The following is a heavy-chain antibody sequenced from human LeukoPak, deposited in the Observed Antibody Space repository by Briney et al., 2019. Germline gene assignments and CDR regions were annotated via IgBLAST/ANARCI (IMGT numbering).Heavy chain of an antibody. CDR1: GFTFSSYS. Sequence: PGGSLRLSCAASGFTFSSYSMNSARQAPGKGLEWVSSFCSSSYIYYADSVKARFTISRDNAKNSLYLQMNSLRAEDTAVYYCARDRVVPAAGGSYYFDYWGQGTLVTVSS. CDR3: ARDRVVPAAGGSYYFDY. D-gene: IGHD2-2*01. CDR2: FCSSSYI. J-gene: IGHJ4*02. V-gene: IGHV3-21*01.